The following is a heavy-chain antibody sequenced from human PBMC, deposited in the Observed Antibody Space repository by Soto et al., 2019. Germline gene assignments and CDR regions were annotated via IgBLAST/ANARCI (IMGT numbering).Heavy chain of an antibody. J-gene: IGHJ5*02. V-gene: IGHV4-31*03. D-gene: IGHD6-13*01. CDR1: GGSISSGGYY. CDR2: IYYSGST. Sequence: SETLSLTCTVSGGSISSGGYYWSWIRQHPGKGLEWIGYIYYSGSTYYNPSLKSRVTISVDTSKNQFSLKLSSVTAADTALYYCARGAYSSSWYWFDPWGQGTLVTVSS. CDR3: ARGAYSSSWYWFDP.